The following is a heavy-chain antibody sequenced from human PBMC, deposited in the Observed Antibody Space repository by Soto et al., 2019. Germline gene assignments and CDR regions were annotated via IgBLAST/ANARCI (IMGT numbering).Heavy chain of an antibody. CDR2: IYWDAHK. V-gene: IGHV2-5*02. D-gene: IGHD6-19*01. Sequence: QITLKESGPPLVKPTQTLTLTCTFSGFSLSARGMGVGWIRQPPGKALEWLALIYWDAHKWYSPSRRSRLTITADTPTIAVALTITTMDPVDTATYYCALRSRGWQYYFPYWGQGTLVTVSS. CDR3: ALRSRGWQYYFPY. CDR1: GFSLSARGMG. J-gene: IGHJ4*02.